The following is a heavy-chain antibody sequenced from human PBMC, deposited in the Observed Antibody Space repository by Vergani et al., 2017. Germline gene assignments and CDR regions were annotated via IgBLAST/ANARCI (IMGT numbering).Heavy chain of an antibody. CDR3: ARHRIEYSSSSDLGDYYYYMDV. CDR1: GYTFTSYD. D-gene: IGHD6-6*01. J-gene: IGHJ6*03. V-gene: IGHV1-8*01. CDR2: MNPNSGNT. Sequence: QVQLVQSGAEVKKPGASVKVSCKASGYTFTSYDINWVRQATGQGLEWMGWMNPNSGNTGYAQKFQGRVTMTRNTSISTAYMELSSLRSEDTAVYYCARHRIEYSSSSDLGDYYYYMDVWGKGTTVTVSS.